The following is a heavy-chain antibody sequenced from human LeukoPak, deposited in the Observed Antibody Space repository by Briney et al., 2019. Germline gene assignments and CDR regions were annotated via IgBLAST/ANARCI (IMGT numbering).Heavy chain of an antibody. Sequence: SETLSLTCTVSGGSISSGGYYWSWIRQHPGKGLEWIGYIYYSGNTYFNPSLKSRVIISVGTSKNQFSLNLSSVTAADTAVYYCARVHSRGTLDFWGQGTLVTVSS. V-gene: IGHV4-31*03. CDR1: GGSISSGGYY. D-gene: IGHD6-19*01. CDR3: ARVHSRGTLDF. CDR2: IYYSGNT. J-gene: IGHJ4*02.